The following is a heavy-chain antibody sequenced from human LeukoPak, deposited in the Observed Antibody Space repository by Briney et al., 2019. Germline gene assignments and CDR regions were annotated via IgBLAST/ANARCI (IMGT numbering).Heavy chain of an antibody. Sequence: PGRSLRLSCAASGFTFDDYAMHWVRQAPGKGLEWVSGISWNSGSIGYADSVKGRFTISRDNSKNTLYLQMNSLRAEDTAVYYCAKDRIFGELFPYYFDYWGQGTLVTVSS. D-gene: IGHD3-10*01. CDR3: AKDRIFGELFPYYFDY. CDR2: ISWNSGSI. V-gene: IGHV3-9*01. J-gene: IGHJ4*02. CDR1: GFTFDDYA.